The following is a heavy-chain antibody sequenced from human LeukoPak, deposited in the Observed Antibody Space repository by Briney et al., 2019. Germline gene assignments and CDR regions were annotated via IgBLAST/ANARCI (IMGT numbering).Heavy chain of an antibody. V-gene: IGHV3-23*01. CDR1: GFTFSSYA. Sequence: PGGALTLACAASGFTFSSYAMTWGRQAPAKGLNLVSAISGSDTYTNYADSVKGRFTISRDISKTTLYLQMKSLRAEDTAVYYCAKAVGRNFFDYWGEGTLVTVYS. J-gene: IGHJ4*02. CDR2: ISGSDTYT. CDR3: AKAVGRNFFDY. D-gene: IGHD4-23*01.